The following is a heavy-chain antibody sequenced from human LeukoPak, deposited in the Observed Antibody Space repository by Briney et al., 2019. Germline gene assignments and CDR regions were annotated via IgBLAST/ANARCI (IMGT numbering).Heavy chain of an antibody. Sequence: RSLSLSCAASGFTFSRYGMHWVRQAPGKGLEWVAVISYDGSNKYYADSVKGRFTISRGNSKNTLYLQMNSLRAEDTAVYYCAKDPQQMSTSLPDYWGQGNVVTVSS. CDR2: ISYDGSNK. V-gene: IGHV3-30*18. CDR1: GFTFSRYG. D-gene: IGHD5-24*01. CDR3: AKDPQQMSTSLPDY. J-gene: IGHJ4*02.